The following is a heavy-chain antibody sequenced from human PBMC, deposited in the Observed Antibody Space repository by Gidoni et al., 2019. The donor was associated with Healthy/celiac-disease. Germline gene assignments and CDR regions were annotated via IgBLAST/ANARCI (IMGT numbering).Heavy chain of an antibody. J-gene: IGHJ6*03. CDR1: GFTFSSYA. Sequence: EVQLLESGGGLVQPGGSLRLSCAASGFTFSSYAMSWVRQAPGKGLEWVSAISGSGGSTYYADAVKGRLTIARDNSKNTLYLQMNSLRAEDTAVYYCAKDRTIVVVPAAKGYMDVWGKGTTVTVSS. CDR2: ISGSGGST. D-gene: IGHD2-2*01. CDR3: AKDRTIVVVPAAKGYMDV. V-gene: IGHV3-23*01.